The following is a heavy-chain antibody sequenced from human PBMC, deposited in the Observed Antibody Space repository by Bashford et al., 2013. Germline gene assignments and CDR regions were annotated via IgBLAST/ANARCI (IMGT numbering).Heavy chain of an antibody. CDR2: IYYSGST. D-gene: IGHD1-26*01. J-gene: IGHJ4*02. V-gene: IGHV4-39*02. Sequence: SETLSLTCTVSGGSISSSSYYWGWIRQPPGKGLEWIGSIYYSGSTYYNPSLKSRVTISVDTSKNQFSLKLSSVTAADTAVYYCAREYSGRYSSLDYWGQGALVTVSS. CDR1: GGSISSSSYY. CDR3: AREYSGRYSSLDY.